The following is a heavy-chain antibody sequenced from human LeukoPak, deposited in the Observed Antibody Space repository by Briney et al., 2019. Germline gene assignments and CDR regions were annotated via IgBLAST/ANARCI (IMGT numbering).Heavy chain of an antibody. CDR3: ARHRYCSGGSCYSGRAY. D-gene: IGHD2-15*01. CDR2: ISAYNGKT. Sequence: ASVKLSCKASGYTFTSYGISWVRQAPGQGLEWMGWISAYNGKTNYAQKLQGRVTMTTDASTSTAYMELRSLRSDDTAVYYCARHRYCSGGSCYSGRAYWGQGTLVTVSS. J-gene: IGHJ4*02. V-gene: IGHV1-18*01. CDR1: GYTFTSYG.